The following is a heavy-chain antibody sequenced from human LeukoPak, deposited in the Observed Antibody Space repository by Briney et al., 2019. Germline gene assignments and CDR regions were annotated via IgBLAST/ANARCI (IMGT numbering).Heavy chain of an antibody. J-gene: IGHJ4*02. Sequence: PGESLRLSCAASGFTFTNAWMTWVRQAPGKGLEWVGRIKSKSDGGTTDYAAHVNGRFTISRDDSINMVYLQMHSLKTEDTGVYFCASGDDSWGQGTLVTVSS. V-gene: IGHV3-15*01. CDR3: ASGDDS. CDR2: IKSKSDGGTT. CDR1: GFTFTNAW.